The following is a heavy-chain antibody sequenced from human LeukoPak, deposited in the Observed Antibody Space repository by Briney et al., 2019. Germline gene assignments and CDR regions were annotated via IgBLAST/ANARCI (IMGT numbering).Heavy chain of an antibody. J-gene: IGHJ4*02. V-gene: IGHV3-30-3*01. Sequence: PGGSLRLSCAASGFTFSSYAIHWVRQAPGKGLDCVAVVSNDGTEKYYADSAKGRFTISRDNSKNTLYLQMNSLRTEDTAVYYCARDGGDGYNDLDYWGQGTLVTVSS. CDR1: GFTFSSYA. CDR3: ARDGGDGYNDLDY. D-gene: IGHD5-24*01. CDR2: VSNDGTEK.